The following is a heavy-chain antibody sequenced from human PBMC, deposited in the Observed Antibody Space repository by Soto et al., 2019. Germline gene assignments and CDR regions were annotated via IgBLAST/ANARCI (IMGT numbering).Heavy chain of an antibody. J-gene: IGHJ6*02. D-gene: IGHD6-6*01. CDR3: VRRAEGRPGDGYYYVALDV. CDR1: GYSYTSYW. CDR2: INPADSET. V-gene: IGHV5-51*01. Sequence: PGESLKISCKGSGYSYTSYWIGWVRQRPGRGLECVGSINPADSETNYSPSFQGQVTISADRSTSTAFLQWSSLKASDTAMYYCVRRAEGRPGDGYYYVALDVWGQGTTVTVSS.